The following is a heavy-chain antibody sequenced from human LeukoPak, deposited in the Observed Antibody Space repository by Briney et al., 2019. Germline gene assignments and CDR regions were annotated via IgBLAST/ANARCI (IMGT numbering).Heavy chain of an antibody. J-gene: IGHJ4*02. Sequence: GGSLRLSCAASGFTFSSYGINWVRQAPGKGLEWVSSISSSSSYIYYADSVKGRFTISRDNAKNSLYLQMNSLRAEDTAVYYCARDLSLYDSSGYYFDYWGEGTLVTVSS. CDR3: ARDLSLYDSSGYYFDY. D-gene: IGHD3-22*01. CDR1: GFTFSSYG. CDR2: ISSSSSYI. V-gene: IGHV3-21*01.